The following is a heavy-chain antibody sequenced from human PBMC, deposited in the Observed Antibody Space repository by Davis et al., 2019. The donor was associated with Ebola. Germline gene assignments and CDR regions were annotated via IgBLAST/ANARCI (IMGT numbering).Heavy chain of an antibody. CDR3: ASGYSYGSDY. CDR1: GFTFSSYW. V-gene: IGHV3-7*03. Sequence: GESLKISCAASGFTFSSYWMSWVRQAPGKGLEWVANIKQDGSEKYHVDSVRGRFTISRDNAKNSLYLQMNSLRAEDTAVYYCASGYSYGSDYWGQGTLVAVSS. D-gene: IGHD5-18*01. J-gene: IGHJ4*02. CDR2: IKQDGSEK.